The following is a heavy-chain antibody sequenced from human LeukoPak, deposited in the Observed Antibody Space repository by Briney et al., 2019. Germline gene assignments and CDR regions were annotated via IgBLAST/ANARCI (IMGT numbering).Heavy chain of an antibody. CDR3: AKGPAFSSGWYVFFDY. Sequence: GGSLRLSCAASGFTFSSYGMHWVRQAPGKGLEWVAVISYDGSNKYYADSVKGRFTISRDNSKNTLYLQMNSLRAEDTAVYYCAKGPAFSSGWYVFFDYWGQGTQVTVSS. V-gene: IGHV3-30*18. CDR1: GFTFSSYG. D-gene: IGHD6-19*01. CDR2: ISYDGSNK. J-gene: IGHJ4*02.